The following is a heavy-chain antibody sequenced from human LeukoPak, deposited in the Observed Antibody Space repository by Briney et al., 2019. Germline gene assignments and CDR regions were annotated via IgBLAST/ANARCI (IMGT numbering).Heavy chain of an antibody. CDR2: IYHSGST. V-gene: IGHV4-4*02. CDR1: GGSISSSNW. D-gene: IGHD6-13*01. CDR3: ARELAAAGYRKFDY. J-gene: IGHJ4*02. Sequence: SETLSLTCAVSGGSISSSNWRSWVRQPPGKGLEWIGEIYHSGSTNYNPSLKSRVTISVDKSKNQFSLKLSSVTAADTAVYYCARELAAAGYRKFDYWGQGTLVTVSS.